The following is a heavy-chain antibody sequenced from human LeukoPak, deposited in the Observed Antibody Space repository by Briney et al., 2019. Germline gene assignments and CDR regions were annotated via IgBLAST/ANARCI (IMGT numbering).Heavy chain of an antibody. CDR3: ATAPFSLRALDY. CDR1: GGTFSTYT. CDR2: IIPMFGTG. Sequence: GASVKVSCKASGGTFSTYTITWVRQAPGQGLEWMGGIIPMFGTGNYAQKFQGRITITTDESSSTAYMELSNLRSEDTAVYYCATAPFSLRALDYWGQGTLVTVSS. V-gene: IGHV1-69*05. J-gene: IGHJ4*02.